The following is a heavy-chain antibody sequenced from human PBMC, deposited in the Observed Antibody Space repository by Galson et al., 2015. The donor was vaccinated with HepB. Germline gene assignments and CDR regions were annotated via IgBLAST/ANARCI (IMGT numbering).Heavy chain of an antibody. CDR2: INAGNGNT. Sequence: SVKVSCKASGYTFTSYAMHWVRQAPGQRLEWMGWINAGNGNTKYSQKFQGRVTITRDTSASTAYMELSSLRSEDTAVYYCARAYPPKQWLVKYYFDYWGQGTLVTVSS. J-gene: IGHJ4*02. CDR3: ARAYPPKQWLVKYYFDY. V-gene: IGHV1-3*01. CDR1: GYTFTSYA. D-gene: IGHD6-19*01.